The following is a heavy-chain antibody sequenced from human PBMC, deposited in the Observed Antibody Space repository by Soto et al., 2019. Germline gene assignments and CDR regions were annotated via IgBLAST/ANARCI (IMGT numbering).Heavy chain of an antibody. D-gene: IGHD6-19*01. V-gene: IGHV3-30*18. CDR1: GFTFSSYG. CDR3: AKDSAVAGTIYYYYGMDV. Sequence: QVQLVESGGGVVQPGRSLRLSCAASGFTFSSYGMHWVRQAPGKGLEWVAVISYDGSNKYYADSVKGRFTISRDNSKNTLYLQMNSLRAEDTAVYYCAKDSAVAGTIYYYYGMDVW. CDR2: ISYDGSNK. J-gene: IGHJ6*01.